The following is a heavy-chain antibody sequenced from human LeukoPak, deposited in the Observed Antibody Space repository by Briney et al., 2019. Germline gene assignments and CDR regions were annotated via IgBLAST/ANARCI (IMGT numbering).Heavy chain of an antibody. J-gene: IGHJ4*02. CDR2: ISGSGGST. Sequence: GGSLRLSCAASGFTFSSYAVSWVRQAPGKGLEWVSAISGSGGSTYYADSVKGRFTISRDNSKNTLYLQMNSLRAEDTAVYYCAKDRFFSYYFDYWGQGTLVTVSS. V-gene: IGHV3-23*01. CDR3: AKDRFFSYYFDY. CDR1: GFTFSSYA. D-gene: IGHD2/OR15-2a*01.